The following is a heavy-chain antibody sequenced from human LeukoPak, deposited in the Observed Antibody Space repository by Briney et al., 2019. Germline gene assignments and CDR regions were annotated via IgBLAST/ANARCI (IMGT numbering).Heavy chain of an antibody. D-gene: IGHD4-17*01. V-gene: IGHV3-21*01. CDR3: ARDHYGDSDY. Sequence: GGSLRLSCAASGFTFSSYSMNWVRQAPGKGLEWVSSISSSSGYIYYADSVKGRFTISRDNAKNSLYLQMNSLRAEDTAVYYCARDHYGDSDYWGQGTLVTVSS. J-gene: IGHJ4*02. CDR1: GFTFSSYS. CDR2: ISSSSGYI.